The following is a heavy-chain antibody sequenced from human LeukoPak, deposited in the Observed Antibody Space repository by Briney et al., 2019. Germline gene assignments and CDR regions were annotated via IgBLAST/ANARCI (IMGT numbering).Heavy chain of an antibody. Sequence: SETLSLTCTVSYGSITSYYWDWVRQPPGKGLEWIGYIYYSGSTNYNPSLKSRVIISVDTSKNQFSLKLSSVTAADTAVYYCARAGIAAAGVDYWGQGTLVTVFS. CDR1: YGSITSYY. CDR2: IYYSGST. D-gene: IGHD6-13*01. V-gene: IGHV4-59*08. CDR3: ARAGIAAAGVDY. J-gene: IGHJ4*02.